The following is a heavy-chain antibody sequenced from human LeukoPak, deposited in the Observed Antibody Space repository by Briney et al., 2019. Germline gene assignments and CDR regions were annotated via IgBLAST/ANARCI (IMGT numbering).Heavy chain of an antibody. Sequence: ASVKVSCKASGGTFSSYAISWVRQAPGQGLEWMGGIIPIFGTANYAQKFQGRVTMTRDTSTSTVYMELSSLRSEDTAVYYCADFGYYYGSGKGDYWGQGTLVTVSS. CDR1: GGTFSSYA. D-gene: IGHD3-10*01. CDR3: ADFGYYYGSGKGDY. J-gene: IGHJ4*02. CDR2: IIPIFGTA. V-gene: IGHV1-69*05.